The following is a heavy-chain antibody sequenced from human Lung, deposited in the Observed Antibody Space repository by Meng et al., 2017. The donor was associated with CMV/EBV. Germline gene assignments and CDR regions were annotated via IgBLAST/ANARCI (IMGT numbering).Heavy chain of an antibody. CDR2: INSDGSCT. V-gene: IGHV3-74*01. CDR3: ASPRGKVAMSSSYYYAMDV. D-gene: IGHD5-12*01. CDR1: GFTFSSYW. J-gene: IGHJ6*02. Sequence: GGSLRLXCAGSGFTFSSYWMHWVRQGPGKGLVWVSRINSDGSCTTYADSVKGRFTVSRDNAKNTLYLQMNSLRAEDTAVYYYASPRGKVAMSSSYYYAMDVWGQGTTVTVSS.